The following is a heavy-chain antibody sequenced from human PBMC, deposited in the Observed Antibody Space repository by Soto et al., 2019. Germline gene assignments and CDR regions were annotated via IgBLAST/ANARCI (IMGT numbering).Heavy chain of an antibody. V-gene: IGHV1-69*08. CDR1: GGTFSSYT. Sequence: QVQLVQSGAEVKKPGSSVKVSCKASGGTFSSYTISWVRQAPGQGLEWMGRIIPILGIANYAQKFQGRVTITTDKSTXXAXMXXSSLRSEDTAVYYCARDTIYYDSSGYYSRDWYFDLWGRGTLVTVSS. CDR2: IIPILGIA. J-gene: IGHJ2*01. D-gene: IGHD3-22*01. CDR3: ARDTIYYDSSGYYSRDWYFDL.